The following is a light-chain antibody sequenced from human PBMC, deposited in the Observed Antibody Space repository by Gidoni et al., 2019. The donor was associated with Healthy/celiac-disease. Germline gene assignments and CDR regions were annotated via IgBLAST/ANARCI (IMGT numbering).Light chain of an antibody. J-gene: IGLJ2*01. CDR1: TLGDKY. CDR2: QDS. Sequence: SHEPTQPPSASVSPGQTASITCSGDTLGDKYACWYQQKPGQSPVLVIYQDSKRPSGIPERFSGSNSGNTATLTISGTQAMDEADYYCQAWDSSTVVFGGGTKLTVL. V-gene: IGLV3-1*01. CDR3: QAWDSSTVV.